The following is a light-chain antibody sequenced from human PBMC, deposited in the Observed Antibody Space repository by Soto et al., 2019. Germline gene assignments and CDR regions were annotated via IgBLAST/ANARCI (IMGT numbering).Light chain of an antibody. CDR1: TSDVGTYSL. CDR3: SSYANSDTL. V-gene: IGLV2-23*02. CDR2: EVT. Sequence: QSALTQPASVSGSPGQSITISFTGTTSDVGTYSLVSWYQQYSGKAPKLIIYEVTKRPSGVSKRFSGSKSGNTASLTVSRLQAADEADYYCSSYANSDTLFGGGTKLTVL. J-gene: IGLJ2*01.